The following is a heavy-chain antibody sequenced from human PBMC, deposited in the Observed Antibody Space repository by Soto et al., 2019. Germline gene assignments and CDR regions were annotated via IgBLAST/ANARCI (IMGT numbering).Heavy chain of an antibody. CDR2: ISAYNGNT. Sequence: ASVKVSCKASGYTFTSYGISWVRQAPGQGLEWMGWISAYNGNTNYAQKLQGRVTMTTDTPTSTAYMELRSLRSDDTAVYYCARRNYDILTGYYWFDPWGQGTLVTVSS. J-gene: IGHJ5*02. D-gene: IGHD3-9*01. CDR1: GYTFTSYG. V-gene: IGHV1-18*01. CDR3: ARRNYDILTGYYWFDP.